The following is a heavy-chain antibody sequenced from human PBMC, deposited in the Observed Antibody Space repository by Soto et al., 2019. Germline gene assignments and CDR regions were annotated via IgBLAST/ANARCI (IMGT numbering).Heavy chain of an antibody. CDR3: ARGSWSIRFHH. Sequence: SQTLSLTCAGYGDSFNSNYYWTWIRQPPGKGLEWIGEIYHNGGTNYSPSLKSRVTISEDTSKSQFSLNLNSVTAADTAVYYCARGSWSIRFHHWGQGSLVTVSS. CDR1: GDSFNSNYY. CDR2: IYHNGGT. D-gene: IGHD1-20*01. V-gene: IGHV4-34*01. J-gene: IGHJ4*02.